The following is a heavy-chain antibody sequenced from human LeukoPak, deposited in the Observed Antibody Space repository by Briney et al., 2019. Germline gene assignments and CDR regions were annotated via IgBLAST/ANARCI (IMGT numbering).Heavy chain of an antibody. CDR2: IYYSGST. V-gene: IGHV4-59*01. CDR3: ARGDDFWSGYPPNPYYYYMDV. D-gene: IGHD3-3*01. J-gene: IGHJ6*03. Sequence: SETLSLTCTVSGGSISSYYWSWIRQPAEKGLEWLGYIYYSGSTNYNPSLKSRVTISVDTSKNQFSLKLSSVTAADTAVYYCARGDDFWSGYPPNPYYYYMDVWGKGTTVTVSS. CDR1: GGSISSYY.